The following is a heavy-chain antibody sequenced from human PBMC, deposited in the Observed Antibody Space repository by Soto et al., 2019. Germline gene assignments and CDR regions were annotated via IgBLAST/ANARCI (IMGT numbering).Heavy chain of an antibody. V-gene: IGHV4-34*01. Sequence: PSETLSLTCAFSCGSLIDYYWPWIRQSPGKGLEWIGEIHPSGSTYYNPSLRSRVTISVDTSKNQFSLKLTSLTAADTAIYYCARGRDEYKLGNVWGHGTTVTVSS. CDR2: IHPSGST. CDR1: CGSLIDYY. CDR3: ARGRDEYKLGNV. D-gene: IGHD1-1*01. J-gene: IGHJ6*02.